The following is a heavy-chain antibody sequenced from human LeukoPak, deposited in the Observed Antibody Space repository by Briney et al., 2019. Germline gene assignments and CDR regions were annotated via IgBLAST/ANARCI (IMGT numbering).Heavy chain of an antibody. J-gene: IGHJ4*02. CDR2: IYYSGST. Sequence: SETLSLTCTVSGGSIRNYYWSWIRQPPGKGLEWFGYIYYSGSTNYNPSLKSRVTISVDTSKNQFSLKLSSVTAADTAVYYCARILLWFGEVTHFDSWGQGTLVTVSS. CDR3: ARILLWFGEVTHFDS. D-gene: IGHD3-10*01. CDR1: GGSIRNYY. V-gene: IGHV4-59*12.